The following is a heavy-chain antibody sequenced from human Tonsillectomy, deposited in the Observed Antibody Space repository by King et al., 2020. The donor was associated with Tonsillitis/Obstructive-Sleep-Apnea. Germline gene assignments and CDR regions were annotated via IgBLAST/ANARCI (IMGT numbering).Heavy chain of an antibody. CDR3: AKDLYSSGPLNWFDP. V-gene: IGHV3-30*18. CDR1: GFTFSSYG. Sequence: QLVQSGGGVVQPGGSLRLSCAASGFTFSSYGMHWVRQAPGKGLGWVAVISDDGSNKDYADSVKGRFTISRDNSKNTLYLQMNSLRAEDTAVYYCAKDLYSSGPLNWFDPWGQGTLVTVSS. J-gene: IGHJ5*02. CDR2: ISDDGSNK. D-gene: IGHD6-19*01.